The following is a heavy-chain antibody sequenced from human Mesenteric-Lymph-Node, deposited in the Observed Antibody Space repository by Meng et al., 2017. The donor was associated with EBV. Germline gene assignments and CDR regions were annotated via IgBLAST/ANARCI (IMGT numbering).Heavy chain of an antibody. CDR2: FDLERDGT. V-gene: IGHV1-24*01. D-gene: IGHD3-16*01. J-gene: IGHJ4*02. Sequence: QAQVVQSGDVMKRPRASVRVSCKVSGYILIESPMHWLRQAPGKGLEWMGGFDLERDGTVYAQKFQGRVTMTEDTSTDTVYMELSSLRSDDTAVYYCATGGGGAHDYWGQGTLVTVSS. CDR3: ATGGGGAHDY. CDR1: GYILIESP.